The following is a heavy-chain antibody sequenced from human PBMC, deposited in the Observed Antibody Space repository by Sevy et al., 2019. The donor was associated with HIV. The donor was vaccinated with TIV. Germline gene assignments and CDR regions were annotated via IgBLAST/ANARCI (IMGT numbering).Heavy chain of an antibody. CDR3: ARLSRNNVVVICVRRDGFDV. D-gene: IGHD2-21*01. CDR1: GGSISTYY. V-gene: IGHV4-59*01. J-gene: IGHJ3*01. CDR2: IYYTGKT. Sequence: SETLSLTCTVSGGSISTYYWSWIRQPPGKGLQWIGYIYYTGKTNYNPSLQTPVTMSIDTSKNQFTLRLSSVTSADTAMYYCARLSRNNVVVICVRRDGFDVWGQGTMVTVSS.